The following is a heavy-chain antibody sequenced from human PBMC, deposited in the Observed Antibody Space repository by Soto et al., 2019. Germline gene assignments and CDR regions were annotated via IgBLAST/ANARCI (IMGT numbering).Heavy chain of an antibody. J-gene: IGHJ4*02. CDR3: AVGAADGDETFGGFDY. CDR1: GGSISSSNW. CDR2: IYHSGST. V-gene: IGHV4-4*02. Sequence: SETLSLTCAVSGGSISSSNWWSWVRQPPGKGLEWIGEIYHSGSTNYNPSLKSRVTISVDKSKNQFSLKLSSVTAADTAVYYCAVGAADGDETFGGFDYWGQGTLVTVSS. D-gene: IGHD3-16*01.